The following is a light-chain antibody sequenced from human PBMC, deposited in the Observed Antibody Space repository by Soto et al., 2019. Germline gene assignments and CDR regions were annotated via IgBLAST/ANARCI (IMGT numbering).Light chain of an antibody. CDR2: DVT. V-gene: IGLV2-14*01. CDR1: SSDVGGYNY. J-gene: IGLJ2*01. CDR3: SSYTSSSTLV. Sequence: QSALTQPASVSGSPGQSITISCTGTSSDVGGYNYVSWYQQHPGKAPKLMISDVTKRPSGVSDRFSGSKSGNTASLTISGLQAEDEADYYCSSYTSSSTLVFGGGTKLTVL.